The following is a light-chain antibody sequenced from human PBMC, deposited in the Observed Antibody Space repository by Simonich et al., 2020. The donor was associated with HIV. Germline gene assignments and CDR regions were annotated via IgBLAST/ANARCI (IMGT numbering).Light chain of an antibody. J-gene: IGKJ3*01. CDR3: MQGTHWPPIT. CDR1: QSLVHSDGNTY. CDR2: KVS. Sequence: DVVMTQSPLSLPVTLGQPASISCRSSQSLVHSDGNTYLKWVQPRPGQSPRRLMYKVSNRDSGVPDRFSGSGSGTDFTLKISRVEAEDVGVYYCMQGTHWPPITFGPGTKVDIK. V-gene: IGKV2-30*02.